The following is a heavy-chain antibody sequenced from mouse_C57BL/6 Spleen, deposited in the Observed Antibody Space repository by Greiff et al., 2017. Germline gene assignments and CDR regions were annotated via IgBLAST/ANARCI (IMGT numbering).Heavy chain of an antibody. D-gene: IGHD3-2*02. J-gene: IGHJ2*01. V-gene: IGHV1-19*01. CDR2: INPYNGGT. CDR3: AREGAAQAPDY. Sequence: EVQLQQSGPVLVKPGASVKMSCKASGYTFTDYYMNWVKQSPGKSLEWIGVINPYNGGTSYNQKFKGKATLTVDKSSSTAYMELNSLTSEDSAVYYCAREGAAQAPDYWGQGTTLTVSS. CDR1: GYTFTDYY.